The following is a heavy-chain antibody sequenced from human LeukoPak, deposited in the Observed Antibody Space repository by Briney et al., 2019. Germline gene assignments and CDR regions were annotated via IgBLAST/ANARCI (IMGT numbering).Heavy chain of an antibody. D-gene: IGHD4-17*01. J-gene: IGHJ6*02. V-gene: IGHV4-4*07. CDR1: GGSISSYY. CDR3: ARDLGYGDIYYYGVDG. CDR2: IYTSGST. Sequence: SETLSLTCTVSGGSISSYYWSWIRQPPGKGLEWIGRIYTSGSTNYDPSLNSRVTMSVDTSKIQFSLKLSSVTAADTAVYYCARDLGYGDIYYYGVDGWGQGTTVTVSS.